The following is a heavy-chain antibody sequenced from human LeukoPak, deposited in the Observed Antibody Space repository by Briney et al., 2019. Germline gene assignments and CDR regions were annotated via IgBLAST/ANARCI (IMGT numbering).Heavy chain of an antibody. J-gene: IGHJ3*02. CDR1: GFTFDDYA. CDR3: AKDVGATGDAFDI. D-gene: IGHD1-26*01. Sequence: GGSLRLSCAASGFTFDDYAMHWVRHAPGKGLEWVSLISWDGGSTYYADSVKGRFTISRDNSKNSLYLQMNSLRAEDTALYYCAKDVGATGDAFDIWGQGTMVTVSS. V-gene: IGHV3-43D*03. CDR2: ISWDGGST.